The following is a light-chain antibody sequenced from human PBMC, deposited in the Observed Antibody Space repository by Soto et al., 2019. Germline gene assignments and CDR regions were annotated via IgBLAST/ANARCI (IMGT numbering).Light chain of an antibody. CDR1: QSVSSY. CDR3: HQHCSWSPLT. Sequence: EIVLTQSPATLSLSPGERATLSCRASQSVSSYLAWYQQKPGQAPRLLIYDASNRATGIPATFSGSGSLADFTLTISSLVPADFSVSYCHQHCSWSPLTFGAGTKVEIK. CDR2: DAS. V-gene: IGKV3-11*01. J-gene: IGKJ4*01.